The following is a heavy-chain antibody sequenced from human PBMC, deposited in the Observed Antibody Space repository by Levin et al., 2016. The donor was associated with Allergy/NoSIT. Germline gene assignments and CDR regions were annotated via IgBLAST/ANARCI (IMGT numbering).Heavy chain of an antibody. V-gene: IGHV3-64D*06. D-gene: IGHD3-9*01. Sequence: WIRQPPGKGLESISTISGNGDNTYYADSVKGRFTISRANSRNTVFLQMRSLRAEDTAVYYCVKPPRPLVYGYFDSWGQGSLVTVSS. CDR2: ISGNGDNT. J-gene: IGHJ4*02. CDR3: VKPPRPLVYGYFDS.